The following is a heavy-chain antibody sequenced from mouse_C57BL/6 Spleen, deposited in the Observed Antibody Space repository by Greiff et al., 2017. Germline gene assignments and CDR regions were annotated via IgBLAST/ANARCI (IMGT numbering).Heavy chain of an antibody. Sequence: DVKLVESGGGLVKPGGSLKLSCAASGFTFSSYAMSWVRQTPEKRLEWVATISDGGSYTYYPDNVKGRFTISRDNAKNNLYLQMSHLKSEDTAMYYCARGGYGRGFADWGQGTLVTVSA. CDR2: ISDGGSYT. V-gene: IGHV5-4*03. CDR3: ARGGYGRGFAD. J-gene: IGHJ3*01. CDR1: GFTFSSYA. D-gene: IGHD1-1*02.